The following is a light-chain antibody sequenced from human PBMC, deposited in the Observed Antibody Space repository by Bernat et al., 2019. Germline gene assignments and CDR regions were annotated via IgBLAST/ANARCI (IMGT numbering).Light chain of an antibody. J-gene: IGLJ1*01. CDR3: SSYSTSSTLYV. CDR1: SSDVGGYNY. V-gene: IGLV2-14*03. CDR2: DVS. Sequence: QSALTQPASVSGSPGQSITISCTGTSSDVGGYNYVSWYQQHPGKPPKLMIFDVSYRPSGISDRFSGAKSGNTASLTISGLQAEDEADYYCSSYSTSSTLYVFGTGTKVTVL.